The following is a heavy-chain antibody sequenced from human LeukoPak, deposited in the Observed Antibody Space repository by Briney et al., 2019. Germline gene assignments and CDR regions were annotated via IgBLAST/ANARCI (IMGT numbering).Heavy chain of an antibody. V-gene: IGHV4-39*01. CDR1: GGSISSSSYY. CDR2: IYYSGST. D-gene: IGHD3-3*01. J-gene: IGHJ6*03. Sequence: PSETLSLTCTVSGGSISSSSYYWGWIRQPPGKGLEWIGSIYYSGSTYYNPSLKSRVTISVDTSKNQFSLKLSSVTAADTAVYYCASLYRGIFGVVINLSYYYYMDVWGKGTTVTVSS. CDR3: ASLYRGIFGVVINLSYYYYMDV.